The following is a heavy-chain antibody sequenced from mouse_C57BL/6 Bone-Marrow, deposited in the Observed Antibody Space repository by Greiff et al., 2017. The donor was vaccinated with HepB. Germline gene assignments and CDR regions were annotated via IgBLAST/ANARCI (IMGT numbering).Heavy chain of an antibody. CDR1: GYTFTSYW. Sequence: VQLQQSGTVLARPGASVKMSCKTSGYTFTSYWMHWVKQRPGQGLEWIGAIYPGNSDTSYNQKFKGKAKLTAVTSASTAYMELSSLKNEDSAVYYCTRERGNYGGDYAMDYWGQGTSVTVSS. V-gene: IGHV1-5*01. CDR2: IYPGNSDT. J-gene: IGHJ4*01. D-gene: IGHD2-1*01. CDR3: TRERGNYGGDYAMDY.